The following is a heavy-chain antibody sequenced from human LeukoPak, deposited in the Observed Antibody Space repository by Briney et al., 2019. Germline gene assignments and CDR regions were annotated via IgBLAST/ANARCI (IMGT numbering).Heavy chain of an antibody. D-gene: IGHD5-24*01. J-gene: IGHJ5*02. V-gene: IGHV4-34*01. CDR2: MYHNGST. Sequence: SETLSLTCAVYGGSFSDYYWNWIRQPPGKGLEWIGSMYHNGSTYYNPSLKSRVTISVDTSKNQFSLKLTSVTAADTAVYYCARHPSGRMWLQQGGWFDPWGQGTLVTVSS. CDR1: GGSFSDYY. CDR3: ARHPSGRMWLQQGGWFDP.